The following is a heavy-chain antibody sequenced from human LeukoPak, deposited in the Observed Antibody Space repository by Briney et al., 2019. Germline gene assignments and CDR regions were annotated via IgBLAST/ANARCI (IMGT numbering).Heavy chain of an antibody. CDR1: GYTFTSYY. CDR2: INPSGGST. CDR3: ARETYYYDSSGKGFDY. J-gene: IGHJ4*02. Sequence: ASVKVSCKASGYTFTSYYMHWVRQAPGQGLEWMGIINPSGGSTSYAQKFQGRVTMTRDTSTSTVYMELSSLRSEDTAVYYCARETYYYDSSGKGFDYRGQGTLVTVSS. D-gene: IGHD3-22*01. V-gene: IGHV1-46*01.